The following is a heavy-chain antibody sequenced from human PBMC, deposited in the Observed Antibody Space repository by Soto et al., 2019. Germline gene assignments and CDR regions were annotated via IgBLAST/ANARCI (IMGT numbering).Heavy chain of an antibody. CDR1: NFSISSGYY. J-gene: IGHJ4*02. CDR3: ARTHSGSYYSVFNY. V-gene: IGHV4-38-2*01. D-gene: IGHD1-26*01. Sequence: SETLSLTCVVSNFSISSGYYWGWIRQSPGKGLEWIASIYRSGTTSYSPSLKSRVTISVDPSKNQFSLMLTAVTAADTAVCYCARTHSGSYYSVFNYWGRGSLVTVSS. CDR2: IYRSGTT.